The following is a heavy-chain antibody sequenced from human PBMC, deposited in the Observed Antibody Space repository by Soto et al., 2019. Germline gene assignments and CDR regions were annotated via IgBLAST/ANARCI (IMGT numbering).Heavy chain of an antibody. CDR2: INPDSGGT. Sequence: ASVKVSCKASGYTFTDYYLHWVRQAPGQGLEWMGRINPDSGGTNYAQKFQDRVTMTRDTSISTVYMELSRLRPDDAAVYFCARDDGQSRDIFDIWGQGTVVTVSS. CDR1: GYTFTDYY. V-gene: IGHV1-2*06. J-gene: IGHJ3*02. CDR3: ARDDGQSRDIFDI. D-gene: IGHD2-15*01.